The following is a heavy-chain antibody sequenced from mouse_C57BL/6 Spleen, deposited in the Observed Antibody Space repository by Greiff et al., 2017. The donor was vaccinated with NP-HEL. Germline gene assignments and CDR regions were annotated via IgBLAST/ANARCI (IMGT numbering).Heavy chain of an antibody. Sequence: VQRVESGAELVRPGASVTLSCKASGYTFTDYEMHWVKQTPVHGLEWIGAIDPETGGTAYNQKFKGKAILTADKSSSTAYMELRSLTSEDSAVYYCTRSLTGTGAYAMDYWGQGTSVTVSS. D-gene: IGHD4-1*01. CDR2: IDPETGGT. V-gene: IGHV1-15*01. CDR1: GYTFTDYE. CDR3: TRSLTGTGAYAMDY. J-gene: IGHJ4*01.